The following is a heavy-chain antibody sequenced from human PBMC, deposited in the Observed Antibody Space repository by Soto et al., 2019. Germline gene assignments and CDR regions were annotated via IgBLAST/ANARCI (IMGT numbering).Heavy chain of an antibody. CDR2: IDTSGGST. J-gene: IGHJ4*02. CDR1: AFTFSSYA. V-gene: IGHV3-23*01. D-gene: IGHD3-3*01. CDR3: AKDYVFWSGYFHPIDS. Sequence: EVQLLESGGGLVQPGGSLRLSCAASAFTFSSYAMSWVRQAPGKGLEWVSGIDTSGGSTYYADSVKGPFTISRDNSKNKLYLQMNSLRVEDTALYYFAKDYVFWSGYFHPIDSWGQGTLGTVSS.